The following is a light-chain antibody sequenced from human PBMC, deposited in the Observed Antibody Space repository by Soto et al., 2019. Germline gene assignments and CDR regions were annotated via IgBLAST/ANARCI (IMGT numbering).Light chain of an antibody. J-gene: IGLJ2*01. CDR1: SRDIGGYDY. CDR3: TSYTSSSALVV. CDR2: EVS. Sequence: QSALTQPASVSGSPGQSITISCTGTSRDIGGYDYVSWYQQHPGKAPKLMIFEVSNRPSGVSNRFSGSKSDYTASLTISGLQAEDEAAYYCTSYTSSSALVVFGGGTKLTVL. V-gene: IGLV2-14*01.